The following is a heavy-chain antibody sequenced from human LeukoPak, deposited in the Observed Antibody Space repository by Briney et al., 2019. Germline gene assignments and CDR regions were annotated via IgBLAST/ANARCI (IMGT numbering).Heavy chain of an antibody. D-gene: IGHD2-2*01. Sequence: ASVKVSCKASGGTFSSYAISWVRQAPGQGLEWMGGIIPIFGTANYAQKFQGRVTITADESTSTAYMELSSLRSEDTAVYYCARPHIVVPAATSRNYGMDVWGKGTTVSVSS. J-gene: IGHJ6*04. CDR2: IIPIFGTA. V-gene: IGHV1-69*13. CDR1: GGTFSSYA. CDR3: ARPHIVVPAATSRNYGMDV.